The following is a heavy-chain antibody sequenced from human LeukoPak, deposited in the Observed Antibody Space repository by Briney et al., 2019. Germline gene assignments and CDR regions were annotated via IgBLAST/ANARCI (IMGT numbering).Heavy chain of an antibody. CDR2: IYYSGST. CDR1: GGSISSYY. J-gene: IGHJ5*02. Sequence: SETLSLTCTVSGGSISSYYWSWIRQPPGKGLEWIGYIYYSGSTNYNPSLKSRVTISVDTSKNQFSLKLSSVTAADTAVYYCARGGYYYYDSSGYHWFDPWGQGTLVTVSS. CDR3: ARGGYYYYDSSGYHWFDP. D-gene: IGHD3-22*01. V-gene: IGHV4-59*01.